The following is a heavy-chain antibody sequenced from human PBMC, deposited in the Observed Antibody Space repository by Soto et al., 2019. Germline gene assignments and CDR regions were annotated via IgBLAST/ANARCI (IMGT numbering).Heavy chain of an antibody. V-gene: IGHV1-69*01. CDR1: GGNFSSYA. J-gene: IGHJ5*02. Sequence: QVQLVQSGAEVKKPGSSVKVSCKASGGNFSSYAISWVRQTPGHGLEWMGGIIPIFGTANYAQKFQGRVTITADESTSTAYMELSSLRSEDKAGYYCAKDYWVRGVKNWCEPWGQGTLVTDSS. CDR3: AKDYWVRGVKNWCEP. CDR2: IIPIFGTA. D-gene: IGHD3-10*02.